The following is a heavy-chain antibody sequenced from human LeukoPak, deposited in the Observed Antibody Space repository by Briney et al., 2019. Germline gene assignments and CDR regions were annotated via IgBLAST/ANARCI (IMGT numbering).Heavy chain of an antibody. Sequence: SETLSLTCAVYGGSFSGYYWSWIRQPPGKGLEWIGEINHSGSTNYNPPLKSRVTISVDTSKNQFSLKLSSVTAADTAVYYCASRPTYDYVWGSYTLTPFDYWGQGTLVTVSS. V-gene: IGHV4-34*01. D-gene: IGHD3-16*01. J-gene: IGHJ4*02. CDR2: INHSGST. CDR1: GGSFSGYY. CDR3: ASRPTYDYVWGSYTLTPFDY.